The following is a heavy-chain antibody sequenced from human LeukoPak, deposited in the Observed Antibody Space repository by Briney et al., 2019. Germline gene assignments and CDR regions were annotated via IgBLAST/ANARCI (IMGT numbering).Heavy chain of an antibody. V-gene: IGHV4-34*01. J-gene: IGHJ5*02. CDR2: INHSGST. CDR3: ARAIAYYYGHRVNWFDP. Sequence: NPSETLSLTCAVYGGSFSGYYWSWIRQPPGKGLEWIGEINHSGSTNYNPSLKSRVTISVDTSKNQFSLKLSSVTAADTAVYYCARAIAYYYGHRVNWFDPWGQGTLVTVSS. CDR1: GGSFSGYY. D-gene: IGHD3-10*01.